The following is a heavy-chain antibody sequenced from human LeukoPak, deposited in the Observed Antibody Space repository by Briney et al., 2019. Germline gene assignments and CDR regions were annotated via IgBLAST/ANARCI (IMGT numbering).Heavy chain of an antibody. J-gene: IGHJ6*02. V-gene: IGHV3-33*06. D-gene: IGHD3-22*01. CDR1: GFTFSSYG. CDR3: AKREYDSTLGYYYYYYYGMDV. Sequence: GGSLRLSCAASGFTFSSYGMHWVRQAPGKGLEWVAVIWYDGSNKYYADSVKGRFTISRDNSKNTLYLQMNSLRAEDTAVYYCAKREYDSTLGYYYYYYYGMDVWGQGTTVTVSS. CDR2: IWYDGSNK.